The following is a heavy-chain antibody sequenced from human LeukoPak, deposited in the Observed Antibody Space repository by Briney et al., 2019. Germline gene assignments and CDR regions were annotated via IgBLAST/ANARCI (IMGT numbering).Heavy chain of an antibody. D-gene: IGHD6-13*01. CDR2: IYPGDSDS. CDR1: GYSFTTYW. V-gene: IGHV5-51*01. Sequence: RGESLKISCKVSGYSFTTYWIGWVRQMPGKGLEWMGIIYPGDSDSRYSPSFQGQVTISADKSISTAYLQWSSLKASDTAMYYCARHSSAIAAALYWGQGTLVTVSS. J-gene: IGHJ4*02. CDR3: ARHSSAIAAALY.